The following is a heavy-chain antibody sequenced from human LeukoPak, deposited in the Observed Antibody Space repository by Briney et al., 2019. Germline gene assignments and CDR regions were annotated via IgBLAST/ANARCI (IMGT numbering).Heavy chain of an antibody. CDR3: ARPYGSGSYYNGGLDY. Sequence: GESLKISCRGSGYSFTNYWIGWVRQMPGKGLEWMGIIYPGDSDTRYSPSFQGQVTISADKSISTAYLQWTSLEASDTAMYYCARPYGSGSYYNGGLDYWGQGTLVTVSS. CDR1: GYSFTNYW. D-gene: IGHD3-10*01. J-gene: IGHJ4*02. V-gene: IGHV5-51*01. CDR2: IYPGDSDT.